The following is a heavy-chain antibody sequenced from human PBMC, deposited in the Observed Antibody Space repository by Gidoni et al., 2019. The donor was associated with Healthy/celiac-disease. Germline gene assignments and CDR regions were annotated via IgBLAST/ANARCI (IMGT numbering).Heavy chain of an antibody. D-gene: IGHD5-18*01. J-gene: IGHJ6*02. V-gene: IGHV4-31*03. Sequence: QVQLQESGPGLVKPSQTLSLTCTVSGGSISSGGYYWSWIRQHPGKGLEWIGYIYYSGSTYYNPSLKSRVTISVDTSKNQFSLKLSSVTAADTAVYYCARAWIQLWGTDYGMDVWGQGTTVTVSS. CDR3: ARAWIQLWGTDYGMDV. CDR1: GGSISSGGYY. CDR2: IYYSGST.